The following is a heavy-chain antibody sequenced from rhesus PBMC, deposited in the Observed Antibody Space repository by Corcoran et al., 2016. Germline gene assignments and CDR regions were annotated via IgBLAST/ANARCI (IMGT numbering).Heavy chain of an antibody. CDR3: ARANSGWSTDAFDF. Sequence: QVQLQESGPGVVKPSETLSLTCAGSGGSISSGYAWSWIRQPPGTGLEWIGYIYGGRGIPTNNPSLKNPFTISKDASKNQSSLKLSSVTAADTSVYYCARANSGWSTDAFDFWGQGLRVTVSS. V-gene: IGHV4-76*01. D-gene: IGHD6S26*01. CDR1: GGSISSGYA. CDR2: IYGGRGIP. J-gene: IGHJ3*01.